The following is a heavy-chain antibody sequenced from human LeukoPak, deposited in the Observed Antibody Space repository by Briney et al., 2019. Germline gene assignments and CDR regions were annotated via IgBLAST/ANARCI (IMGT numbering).Heavy chain of an antibody. V-gene: IGHV7-4-1*02. CDR1: GYTFTSYA. Sequence: ASVKVSCRASGYTFTSYAMNWVRQAPGQGLEWMGWINTDTGNPTYAQGFTGRFVFSLDTSVSTAYLQISSLKAEDTAVYYCARVDVLLWFGELRGWFDPWGQGTLVTVSS. D-gene: IGHD3-10*01. J-gene: IGHJ5*02. CDR3: ARVDVLLWFGELRGWFDP. CDR2: INTDTGNP.